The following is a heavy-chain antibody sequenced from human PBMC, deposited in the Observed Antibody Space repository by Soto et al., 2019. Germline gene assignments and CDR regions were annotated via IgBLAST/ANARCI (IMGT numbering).Heavy chain of an antibody. CDR1: GFTFRSYC. CDR3: ARDRLVPYGYGMDV. CDR2: IWFDGSKK. Sequence: LGGSLRLSCAASGFTFRSYCIHWVRQAPGKGLEWVALIWFDGSKKYYVDSVKGRFAVSRDNSKNTLYLQMNSLRVEDTAVYYCARDRLVPYGYGMDVWGQGTTVTVSS. D-gene: IGHD2-2*01. V-gene: IGHV3-33*01. J-gene: IGHJ6*02.